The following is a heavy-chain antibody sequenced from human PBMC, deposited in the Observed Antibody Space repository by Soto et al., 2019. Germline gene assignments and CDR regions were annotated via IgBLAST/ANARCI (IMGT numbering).Heavy chain of an antibody. CDR3: ARAPFLEGSDKWFEP. Sequence: RSETLSVTCIVPGGSISSGRNNWSWIRQHPGKGLEWIGYIYYSGSTYYNPSLKSRVTISVDTSKNQFSLKLSSVTAADTAVYYCARAPFLEGSDKWFEPWGQGTLVTVYS. CDR2: IYYSGST. D-gene: IGHD3-3*01. CDR1: GGSISSGRNN. J-gene: IGHJ5*02. V-gene: IGHV4-31*02.